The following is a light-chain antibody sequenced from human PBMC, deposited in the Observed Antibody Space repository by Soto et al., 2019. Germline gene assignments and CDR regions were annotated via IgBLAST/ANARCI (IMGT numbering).Light chain of an antibody. Sequence: EIVMTQSPATLSVSPGERATLSCRASQSVSSNLAWYQQKPGQAPRLLISGASTRATGIPARFSGSGSGTEFTLTISSLQSEDFAIYYCQQYNNWPFTFGPGNKVDIK. J-gene: IGKJ3*01. CDR1: QSVSSN. V-gene: IGKV3-15*01. CDR2: GAS. CDR3: QQYNNWPFT.